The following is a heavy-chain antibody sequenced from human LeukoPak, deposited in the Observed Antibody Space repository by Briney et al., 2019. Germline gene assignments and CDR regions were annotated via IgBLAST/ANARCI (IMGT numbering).Heavy chain of an antibody. Sequence: PGGSLRLSCAASGFTFSDYYMSWIRQAPGKGLEWVSYISSSGTNIYYADSVKGRFTISRDNAKNSLYLQMNSLRAEDTAVYYCAAYYYDSRDYDAFDIWGQGTMVTVSS. CDR3: AAYYYDSRDYDAFDI. J-gene: IGHJ3*02. D-gene: IGHD3-22*01. CDR1: GFTFSDYY. CDR2: ISSSGTNI. V-gene: IGHV3-11*04.